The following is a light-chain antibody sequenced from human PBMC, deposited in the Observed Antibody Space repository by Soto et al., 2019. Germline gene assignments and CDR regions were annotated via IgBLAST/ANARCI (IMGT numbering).Light chain of an antibody. CDR3: QQYGSSSLVT. CDR1: QSVSSSY. V-gene: IGKV3-20*01. J-gene: IGKJ3*01. Sequence: EIVLTQSPGTLSLSPGERATLSCRASQSVSSSYLAWYQQKPGQAPRLLIYGASSRATGIPDRFSGSGSGTAFTPPISRLEPEDFAVYYCQQYGSSSLVTFGPGTKVDIK. CDR2: GAS.